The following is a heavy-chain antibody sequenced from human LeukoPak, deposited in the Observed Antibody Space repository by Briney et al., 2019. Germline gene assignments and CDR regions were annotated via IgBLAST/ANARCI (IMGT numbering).Heavy chain of an antibody. D-gene: IGHD6-13*01. CDR1: SYTFTNYA. CDR3: ATGIAAAGIYRSNDY. Sequence: ASVKVSCKASSYTFTNYAFTWVRQAPGQGLEWMGWISAYNGNTNYAQKLQGRVTMTTDTSTSTAYMELRSLRSDDTAVYYCATGIAAAGIYRSNDYWGQGTLVTVSS. J-gene: IGHJ4*02. V-gene: IGHV1-18*01. CDR2: ISAYNGNT.